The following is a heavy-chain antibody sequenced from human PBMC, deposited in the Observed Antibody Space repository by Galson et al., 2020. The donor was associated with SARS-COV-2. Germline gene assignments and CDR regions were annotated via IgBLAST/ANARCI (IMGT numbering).Heavy chain of an antibody. V-gene: IGHV4-31*03. D-gene: IGHD3-22*01. J-gene: IGHJ3*02. CDR2: IYYSGST. CDR3: ARVRTTMIVVVITSVAFDI. CDR1: GGSISSGGYY. Sequence: ETSETLSLTCTVSGGSISSGGYYWSWIRQHPGKGLEWIGYIYYSGSTYYNPSLKSRVTISVDTSKNQFSLKLSSVTAADTAVYCCARVRTTMIVVVITSVAFDIWGQGTMVTVSS.